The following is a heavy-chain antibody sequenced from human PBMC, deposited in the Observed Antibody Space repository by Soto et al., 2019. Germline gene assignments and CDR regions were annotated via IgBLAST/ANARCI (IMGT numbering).Heavy chain of an antibody. CDR2: IGPETGAT. J-gene: IGHJ4*02. D-gene: IGHD1-26*01. CDR1: GYTFTGHY. CDR3: GRGRSGQIVVFY. V-gene: IGHV1-2*02. Sequence: ASVKVSCKASGYTFTGHYIHGVRQAPEQGPEWMGEIGPETGATRYAQKFQGRVTMTRDMSITPVYMELNNLSPDDTAVYYCGRGRSGQIVVFYWGQGTPVTVSS.